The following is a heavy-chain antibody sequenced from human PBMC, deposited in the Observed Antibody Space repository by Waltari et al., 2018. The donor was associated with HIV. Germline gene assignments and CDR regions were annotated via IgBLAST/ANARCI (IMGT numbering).Heavy chain of an antibody. D-gene: IGHD3-3*01. CDR2: INHSGST. Sequence: QVPLQPRRAGLSKSSETLSPTCAAGGGSFSGYYWCWFRQPPGTGLEWIGDINHSGSTNINPSRNSRFTIAVDTSNIQFSLTRSSVTSADTAVYYCAGRITLFGVVSLGVFWFDPWGQGTLVTVSS. CDR3: AGRITLFGVVSLGVFWFDP. J-gene: IGHJ5*02. V-gene: IGHV4-34*01. CDR1: GGSFSGYY.